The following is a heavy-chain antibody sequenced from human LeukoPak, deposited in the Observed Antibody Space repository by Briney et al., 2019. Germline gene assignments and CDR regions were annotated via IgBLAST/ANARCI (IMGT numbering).Heavy chain of an antibody. Sequence: KTSETLSLTCTVSGGSISSGDYYWSWIRQPPGKGLEWIGYIYYSGSTYYNPSLKSRVTISVDTSKNQFSQKLSSVTAADTAVYYCAAAPRVITFGGVIVDNWYFDLWGRGTLVTVSS. CDR2: IYYSGST. J-gene: IGHJ2*01. D-gene: IGHD3-16*02. CDR1: GGSISSGDYY. V-gene: IGHV4-30-4*01. CDR3: AAAPRVITFGGVIVDNWYFDL.